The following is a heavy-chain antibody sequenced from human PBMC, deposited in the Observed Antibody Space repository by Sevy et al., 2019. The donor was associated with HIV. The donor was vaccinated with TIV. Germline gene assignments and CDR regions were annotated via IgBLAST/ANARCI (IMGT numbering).Heavy chain of an antibody. CDR2: INSDGSST. J-gene: IGHJ3*02. Sequence: GGSLRLSCAASGFTFSSYWMHWVRQAPGKGLVWVSRINSDGSSTLYADSVKGRFTISRDNAKNTRYLQMNSLRADDTAVYYCARRTLGGWELLGSFDIWGQGTMVTVSS. D-gene: IGHD2-15*01. CDR3: ARRTLGGWELLGSFDI. V-gene: IGHV3-74*01. CDR1: GFTFSSYW.